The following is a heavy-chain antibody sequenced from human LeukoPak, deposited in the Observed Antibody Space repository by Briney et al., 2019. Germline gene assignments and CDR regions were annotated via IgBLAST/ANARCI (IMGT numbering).Heavy chain of an antibody. CDR2: ISGSGGRT. CDR3: AKWGCSGGSCYPFDY. V-gene: IGHV3-23*01. D-gene: IGHD2-15*01. J-gene: IGHJ4*02. CDR1: GFTFNSHA. Sequence: GGSLRLSCAASGFTFNSHAMAWVRQAPGKGLEWVSAISGSGGRTYNADSVKGRFTISRDNSKNTLYLQMNSLRAEDTAVYYCAKWGCSGGSCYPFDYWGQGTLVTVSS.